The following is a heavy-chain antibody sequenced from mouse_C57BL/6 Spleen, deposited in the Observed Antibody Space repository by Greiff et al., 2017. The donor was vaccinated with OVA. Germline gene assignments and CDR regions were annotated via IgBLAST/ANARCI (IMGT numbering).Heavy chain of an antibody. CDR2: ISSGGSYT. J-gene: IGHJ4*01. Sequence: EVMLVESGGDLVKPGGSLKLSCAASGFTFSSYGMSWVRQTPDKRLEWVATISSGGSYTYYQDSVKGRFTISRDNAKNTLYLQMSSLKSEDTAMYYCARLYGSFYAMDYWGQGTSVTVSS. CDR1: GFTFSSYG. V-gene: IGHV5-6*01. CDR3: ARLYGSFYAMDY. D-gene: IGHD1-1*01.